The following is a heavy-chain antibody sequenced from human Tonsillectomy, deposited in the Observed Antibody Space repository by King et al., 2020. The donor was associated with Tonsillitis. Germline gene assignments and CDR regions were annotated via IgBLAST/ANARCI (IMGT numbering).Heavy chain of an antibody. V-gene: IGHV4-59*08. J-gene: IGHJ1*01. CDR1: GGSISSYY. D-gene: IGHD6-19*01. Sequence: VQLQESGPGLVKPSETLSLTCTVSGGSISSYYWSWIRQPPGKGLEWIGYIYYSGSTNYNPSLKSRVTISVDTSKNQFSLKLSSVTAAATAVYYCASVAVAGTGLGYFQHWGQGTLVTVSS. CDR3: ASVAVAGTGLGYFQH. CDR2: IYYSGST.